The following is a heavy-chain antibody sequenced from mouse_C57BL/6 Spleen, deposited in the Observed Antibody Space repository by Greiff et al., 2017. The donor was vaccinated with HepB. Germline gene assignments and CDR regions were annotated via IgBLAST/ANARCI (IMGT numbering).Heavy chain of an antibody. CDR3: ARDGNYAMDY. J-gene: IGHJ4*01. D-gene: IGHD2-1*01. Sequence: VQLQQPGAELVRPGASVKLSCKASGYTFTSYWMHWVKQRPGRGLEWIGRIYPNSGGTKYNEKFKSKATLTVDKPSSTAYMQLSSLTSEDSAVYYCARDGNYAMDYWGQGTSVTVSS. CDR1: GYTFTSYW. V-gene: IGHV1-72*01. CDR2: IYPNSGGT.